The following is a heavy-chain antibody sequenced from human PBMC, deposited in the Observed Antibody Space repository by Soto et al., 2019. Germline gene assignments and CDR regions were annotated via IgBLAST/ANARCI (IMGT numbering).Heavy chain of an antibody. D-gene: IGHD1-20*01. CDR3: AKAKNNYNWDNRPPFDY. CDR2: ISANDVGT. J-gene: IGHJ4*02. Sequence: PGGSLRLSCEASGITLRNYAMTWIRQAPGKGLEWVSLISANDVGTYYAESVKTRFTIYTDQSRNTVYLQMDSLRADDTAIYYCAKAKNNYNWDNRPPFDYWGQGTLVTVSS. CDR1: GITLRNYA. V-gene: IGHV3-23*01.